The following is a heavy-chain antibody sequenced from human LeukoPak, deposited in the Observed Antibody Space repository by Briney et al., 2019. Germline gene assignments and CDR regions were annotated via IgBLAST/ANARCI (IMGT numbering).Heavy chain of an antibody. V-gene: IGHV1-69*13. CDR2: IIPIFGTA. D-gene: IGHD2-2*01. J-gene: IGHJ4*02. Sequence: ASVKVSCKASGGTFSSYAISWVRQAPGQGLEWMGGIIPIFGTANYAQKFQGRVTITSDESTSTAYMELSSLRSEDTAVYYCARGEYCSSTSCSDYWGQGTLVTVSS. CDR1: GGTFSSYA. CDR3: ARGEYCSSTSCSDY.